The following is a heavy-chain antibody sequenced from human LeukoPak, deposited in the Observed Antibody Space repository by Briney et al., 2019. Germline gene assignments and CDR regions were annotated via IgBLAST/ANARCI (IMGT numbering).Heavy chain of an antibody. D-gene: IGHD6-19*01. Sequence: SETLSLTCTVSIGSISSDTYFWSWIRQPAGKGLEWIGRMSSSGRSDYNPSLKSGVTISVDMSKNQVSMKLSSVTAADTAVYYCAKGAGPPWFDPWGQGTLVTVSS. CDR2: MSSSGRS. CDR3: AKGAGPPWFDP. V-gene: IGHV4-61*02. J-gene: IGHJ5*02. CDR1: IGSISSDTYF.